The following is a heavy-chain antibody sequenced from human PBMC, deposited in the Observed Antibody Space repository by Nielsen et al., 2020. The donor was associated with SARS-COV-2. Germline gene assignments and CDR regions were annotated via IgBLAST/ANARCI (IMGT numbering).Heavy chain of an antibody. CDR1: GYTFITYG. CDR3: ARDYDVATIPAY. D-gene: IGHD5-12*01. Sequence: ASVKVSCKTSGYTFITYGINWVRQAPGQGPEWMGWISAYNGDTNYAQNFQGRLTMTTDTSTSTAFMELKGLRSDDTGLYYCARDYDVATIPAYWGQGTLVTVSS. V-gene: IGHV1-18*01. CDR2: ISAYNGDT. J-gene: IGHJ4*02.